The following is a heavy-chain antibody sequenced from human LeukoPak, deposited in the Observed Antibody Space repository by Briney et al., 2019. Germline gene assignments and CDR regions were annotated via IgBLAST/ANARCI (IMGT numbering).Heavy chain of an antibody. CDR1: GGTFSSYA. Sequence: GASVKVSCKASGGTFSSYAISWVRQALGQGLEWMGRIIPILGIANYAQKFQGRVTITADKSTSTAYMELSSLRSEDTAVYYCARAYCGGDCYSDYYYGMDVWGQGTTVTVSS. CDR3: ARAYCGGDCYSDYYYGMDV. V-gene: IGHV1-69*04. CDR2: IIPILGIA. D-gene: IGHD2-21*02. J-gene: IGHJ6*02.